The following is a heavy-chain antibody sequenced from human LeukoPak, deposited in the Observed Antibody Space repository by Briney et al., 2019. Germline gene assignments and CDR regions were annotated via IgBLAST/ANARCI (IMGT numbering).Heavy chain of an antibody. CDR2: IYNSGNIYYSGNT. CDR3: ARAGGGWSFDY. D-gene: IGHD2-15*01. CDR1: GVSISTYY. Sequence: SETLSLTCTVSGVSISTYYWSWIRQPPGKGLEWIGYIYNSGNIYYSGNTNYNPSLKSRVTISIDTSKNQFSLKLSSVTAADTAVYYCARAGGGWSFDYWGQGTLVTVSS. J-gene: IGHJ4*02. V-gene: IGHV4-59*01.